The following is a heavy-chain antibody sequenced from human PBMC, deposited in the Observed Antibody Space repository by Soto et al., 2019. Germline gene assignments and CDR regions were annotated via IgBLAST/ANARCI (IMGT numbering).Heavy chain of an antibody. CDR1: GYTFTNYG. CDR3: VRVRQLVGYFYYYIDV. CDR2: ISAYNGNT. Sequence: QVQLLQSGAEVKEPGASVKVSCKASGYTFTNYGITWVRQAPGQGLEWMGWISAYNGNTHYTQRLQGRVTMTTDTSTSTAYMELRGLRSDDTAVYYCVRVRQLVGYFYYYIDVWGKGTTVTVSS. V-gene: IGHV1-18*01. D-gene: IGHD6-6*01. J-gene: IGHJ6*03.